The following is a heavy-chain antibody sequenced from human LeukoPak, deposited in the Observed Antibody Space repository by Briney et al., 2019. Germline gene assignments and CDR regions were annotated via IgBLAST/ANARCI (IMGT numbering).Heavy chain of an antibody. V-gene: IGHV3-66*01. CDR3: AGRDNGYYYGMDV. CDR2: IYSGGST. CDR1: GFTVSSNY. D-gene: IGHD2-8*01. Sequence: GSLLLSCAASGFTVSSNYMSWVRHPPGKGLEWVSLIYSGGSTYYADSVKGRFTISRDNSKNTLYLQMNSLRAEDTAVYYCAGRDNGYYYGMDVWGHGTTVTVSS. J-gene: IGHJ6*02.